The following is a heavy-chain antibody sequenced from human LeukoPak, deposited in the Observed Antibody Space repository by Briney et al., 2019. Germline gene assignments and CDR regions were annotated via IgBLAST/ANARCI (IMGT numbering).Heavy chain of an antibody. Sequence: GGSLRLSCEASGFTLDNYNFNWVRQAPGKGLEWVAAIRSYSSYIHYADSVKGRFTISRDDAKKSLYLQMNSLRAEDTAVYFCARYAEVYYYIDVWGTGTTVTVSS. CDR2: IRSYSSYI. D-gene: IGHD2-8*01. V-gene: IGHV3-21*01. CDR3: ARYAEVYYYIDV. CDR1: GFTLDNYN. J-gene: IGHJ6*03.